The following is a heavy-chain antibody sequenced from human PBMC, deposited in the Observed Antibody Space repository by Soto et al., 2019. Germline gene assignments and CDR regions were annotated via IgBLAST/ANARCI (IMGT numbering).Heavy chain of an antibody. CDR1: GFTFGDFA. Sequence: PEGSLRLSCAASGFTFGDFAMTWVRQAPGKGLEWVSTLTGGGGNTYYADSVKGRFSISRDNSKDTLYLQMYSLRAEDTAVYYCAKARGHSYGNYRFDYWGQGTLVTVTS. D-gene: IGHD5-18*01. V-gene: IGHV3-23*01. CDR2: LTGGGGNT. CDR3: AKARGHSYGNYRFDY. J-gene: IGHJ4*02.